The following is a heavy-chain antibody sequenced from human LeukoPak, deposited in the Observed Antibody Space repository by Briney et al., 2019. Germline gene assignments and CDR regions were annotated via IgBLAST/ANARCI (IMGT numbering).Heavy chain of an antibody. D-gene: IGHD4-11*01. CDR3: VREMTTLR. J-gene: IGHJ4*02. CDR1: GFTVSSNY. CDR2: IYSGGSI. V-gene: IGHV3-53*01. Sequence: SGGSLRLSCAASGFTVSSNYMSWVRQAPGKGLEWVSVIYSGGSIFYADSVKGRFTISRDNSKNTLYLHMNSLRAEDTAMYYCVREMTTLRWGQGTLVTVSS.